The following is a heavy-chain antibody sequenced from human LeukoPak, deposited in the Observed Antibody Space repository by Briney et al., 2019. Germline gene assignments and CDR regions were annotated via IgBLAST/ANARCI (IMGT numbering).Heavy chain of an antibody. Sequence: GGSLRLSCAASGFTFSSYSMNWVRQAPGKGLEWVSSISSSSSYIYYADSVKGRFTISRDNAKNSLYLQMNSLRAEDTAVYYCARDLALDNYDSSERGYWGQGTLVTVSS. V-gene: IGHV3-21*01. CDR1: GFTFSSYS. J-gene: IGHJ4*02. CDR2: ISSSSSYI. D-gene: IGHD3-22*01. CDR3: ARDLALDNYDSSERGY.